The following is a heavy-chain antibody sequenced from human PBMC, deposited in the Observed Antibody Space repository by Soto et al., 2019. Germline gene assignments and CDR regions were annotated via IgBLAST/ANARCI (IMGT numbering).Heavy chain of an antibody. CDR1: GGSISSYY. V-gene: IGHV4-59*01. CDR2: IYYSGST. J-gene: IGHJ6*02. CDR3: ARLVVVPQCSGGSSYSYYYGMDV. Sequence: QVQLQESGPGLVKPSETLSLTCTVSGGSISSYYWSWIRQPPGKGLEWIGYIYYSGSTNYNPSLKSRVTISVDTSKNQFSLKLSSVTAADTAVYYCARLVVVPQCSGGSSYSYYYGMDVWCQGTTVTVSS. D-gene: IGHD2-15*01.